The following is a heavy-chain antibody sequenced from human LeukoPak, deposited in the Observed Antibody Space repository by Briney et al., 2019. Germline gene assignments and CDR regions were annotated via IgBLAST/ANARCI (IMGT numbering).Heavy chain of an antibody. V-gene: IGHV4-4*07. J-gene: IGHJ3*02. CDR2: MYTSGTT. Sequence: SETLSLTCTVSGGSFRRYYWIWIRQPAGKGLEWIGRMYTSGTTNYNPSLQSRVTMSVDTSTNQFSLKLSSVTAADTAVYYCARGAFGKRDCSSSTCYEEGYAFDIWGQGTMVTVSS. D-gene: IGHD2-2*01. CDR1: GGSFRRYY. CDR3: ARGAFGKRDCSSSTCYEEGYAFDI.